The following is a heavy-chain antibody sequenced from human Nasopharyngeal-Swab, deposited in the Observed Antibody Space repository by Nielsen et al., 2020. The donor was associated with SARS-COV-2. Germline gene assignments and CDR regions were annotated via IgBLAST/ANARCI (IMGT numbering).Heavy chain of an antibody. V-gene: IGHV4-34*01. J-gene: IGHJ4*02. CDR1: GGSFSGYY. CDR2: INHSGST. CDR3: ARGLGQYYYDSSGYYFFDY. D-gene: IGHD3-22*01. Sequence: SETLSLTCAVFGGSFSGYYWSWIRQPPGKGLEWLGEINHSGSTNYNPSLKSRVTISVDTSKNQLSLKLSSVTAADTAVYYCARGLGQYYYDSSGYYFFDYWGQGTLVTVSS.